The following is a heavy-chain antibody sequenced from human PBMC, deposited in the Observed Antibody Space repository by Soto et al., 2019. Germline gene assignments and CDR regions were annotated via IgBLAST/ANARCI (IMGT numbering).Heavy chain of an antibody. CDR3: ARGYGRSSWPSWSRYYYYGMDV. CDR1: GGTFSSYA. D-gene: IGHD6-13*01. J-gene: IGHJ6*02. Sequence: QVQLVQSGAEVKKPGSSVKVSCKASGGTFSSYAISWVRQAPGQGLEWMGGIIPIFGTANYAQKFQGRVTITADESTSTAYMELSSLRSEDRAVYYCARGYGRSSWPSWSRYYYYGMDVWGQGTTVTVSS. CDR2: IIPIFGTA. V-gene: IGHV1-69*01.